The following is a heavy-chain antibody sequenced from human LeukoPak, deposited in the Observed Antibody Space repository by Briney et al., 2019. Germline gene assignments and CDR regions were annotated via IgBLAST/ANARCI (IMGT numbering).Heavy chain of an antibody. Sequence: GSLRLSCAASGFTFSSYWRHWVRQVPGRGLGWVARINTYGTSTTYGDSVEGRFTISRDNAKNTLYLEMNSLRDDDTAVYYCARGSTTVTTKDWFDPWGQGTQVTVSS. V-gene: IGHV3-74*03. CDR3: ARGSTTVTTKDWFDP. J-gene: IGHJ5*02. CDR2: INTYGTST. CDR1: GFTFSSYW. D-gene: IGHD4-17*01.